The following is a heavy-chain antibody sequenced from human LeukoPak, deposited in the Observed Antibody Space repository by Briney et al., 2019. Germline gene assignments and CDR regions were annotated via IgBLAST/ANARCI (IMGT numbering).Heavy chain of an antibody. CDR3: AKPGGARYYDSSGYLLPSWDY. J-gene: IGHJ4*02. D-gene: IGHD3-22*01. CDR1: GFTFSSYA. V-gene: IGHV3-23*01. CDR2: ISGSGGST. Sequence: PGGSLRLSCAASGFTFSSYAMSWVRQAPGKGLEWVSAISGSGGSTYYADSVKGRFTISRDNSKNTLYLQMNSLRAEDTAVYYCAKPGGARYYDSSGYLLPSWDYWGQGTLVTVSS.